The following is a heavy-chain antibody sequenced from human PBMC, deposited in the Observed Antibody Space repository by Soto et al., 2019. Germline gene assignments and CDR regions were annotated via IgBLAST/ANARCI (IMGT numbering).Heavy chain of an antibody. CDR1: GASITDYY. J-gene: IGHJ4*02. V-gene: IGHV4-59*01. CDR2: VYYSGRT. Sequence: QVQLQESGPGLVKPSETLSLSSTVSGASITDYYWTWIRQPPGQGLEWLGYVYYSGRTNYNPSLKSRVTMSVDMSKDQFSLILTSLTAADTAVYYCASFHGVASAGFDSWGQGTLVTVSS. CDR3: ASFHGVASAGFDS. D-gene: IGHD6-13*01.